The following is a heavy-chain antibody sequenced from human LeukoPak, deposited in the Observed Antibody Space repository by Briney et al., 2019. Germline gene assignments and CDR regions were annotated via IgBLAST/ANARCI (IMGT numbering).Heavy chain of an antibody. D-gene: IGHD2-2*01. CDR2: ISSSSDYI. J-gene: IGHJ4*02. Sequence: PGGSLRLSCAASGFTFSSYWMHWVRQAPGKGLEWVSSISSSSDYIYYADSVKGRFTISRDNAKKSVFLQMNSLTAEDTAMYFCARGERPRYSASWYIDYWGQGTPVTVSS. CDR3: ARGERPRYSASWYIDY. V-gene: IGHV3-21*01. CDR1: GFTFSSYW.